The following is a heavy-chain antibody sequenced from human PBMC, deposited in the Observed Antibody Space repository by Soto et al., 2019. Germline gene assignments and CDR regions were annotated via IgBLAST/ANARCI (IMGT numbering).Heavy chain of an antibody. J-gene: IGHJ4*02. Sequence: SGPTLVNPTRTLTLTCSFSGFSLTTRPVGVGWIRQSPGKALEWLAFAYWDDDNRYSPSLRTRLTVTKDTSKNQVVLTMTNMDPVDTATYYCAHRRHCGDWNGGYFDYWGQGTLVIVSS. V-gene: IGHV2-5*02. CDR2: AYWDDDN. CDR3: AHRRHCGDWNGGYFDY. CDR1: GFSLTTRPVG. D-gene: IGHD2-21*02.